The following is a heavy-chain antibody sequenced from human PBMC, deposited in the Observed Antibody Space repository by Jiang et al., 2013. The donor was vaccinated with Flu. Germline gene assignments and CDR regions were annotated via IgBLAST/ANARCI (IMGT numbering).Heavy chain of an antibody. V-gene: IGHV3-30*18. CDR1: GFTFSSYG. CDR3: AKDLDYGGNSGYYYGMDV. D-gene: IGHD4-23*01. Sequence: GVVQPGRSLRLSCAASGFTFSSYGMHWVRQAPGKGLEWVAVISYDGSNKYYADSVKGRFTISGDNSKNTLYLQMNSLRAEDTAVYYCAKDLDYGGNSGYYYGMDVWGQGTTVTVSS. CDR2: ISYDGSNK. J-gene: IGHJ6*02.